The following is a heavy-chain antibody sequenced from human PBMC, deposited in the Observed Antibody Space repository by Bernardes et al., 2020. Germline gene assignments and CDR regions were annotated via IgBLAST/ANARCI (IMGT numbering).Heavy chain of an antibody. J-gene: IGHJ4*02. CDR1: GGSISSYY. CDR3: ARQKNRYCSGGSCYFPKGFDY. Sequence: SETLSLTCTVSGGSISSYYWSWIRQPPGKGLEWIGYIYYSGSTNYNPSLKSRVTISVDTSKNQFSLKLSSVTAADTAVYYCARQKNRYCSGGSCYFPKGFDYWGQGTLVTVSS. CDR2: IYYSGST. D-gene: IGHD2-15*01. V-gene: IGHV4-59*01.